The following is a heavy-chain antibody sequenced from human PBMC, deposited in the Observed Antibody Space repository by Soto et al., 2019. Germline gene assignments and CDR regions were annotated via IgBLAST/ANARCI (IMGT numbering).Heavy chain of an antibody. D-gene: IGHD1-26*01. V-gene: IGHV3-11*05. CDR3: ARPSGSSIRWEFDY. Sequence: QVQLVESGGGLVKPGGSLRLSCAASGFTFSDYYMSWIRQAPGKGLEWVSYISGGSSYTNYADSVKGRFTISRDNAKNSLYLQMNSRRAEDTAVYYCARPSGSSIRWEFDYWGQGTLVTVSS. J-gene: IGHJ4*02. CDR1: GFTFSDYY. CDR2: ISGGSSYT.